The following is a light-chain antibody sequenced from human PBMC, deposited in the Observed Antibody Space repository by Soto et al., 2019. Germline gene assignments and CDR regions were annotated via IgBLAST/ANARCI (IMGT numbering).Light chain of an antibody. CDR1: QSVSIN. V-gene: IGKV3-15*01. CDR3: QQYNDWPRRT. CDR2: GTS. Sequence: EIVMTQSPAILSVSPGERVTLSCRASQSVSINLAWYQQRPGHAPSLLIYGTSTRATGVPVRFSGSGSGTELTHTINSLQSEDFAVYYCQQYNDWPRRTFGHGTKV. J-gene: IGKJ1*01.